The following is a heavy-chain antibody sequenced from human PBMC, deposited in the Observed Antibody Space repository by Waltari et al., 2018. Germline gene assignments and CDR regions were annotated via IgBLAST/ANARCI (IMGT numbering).Heavy chain of an antibody. V-gene: IGHV4-34*01. CDR2: INHSGST. CDR3: ARGGIRYFDWLLDFDY. D-gene: IGHD3-9*01. J-gene: IGHJ4*02. Sequence: QVQLQPRGAGLLKLSETLSLTCALYGGSFSGFYSTWIRQPPGKGLGWIGEINHSGSTNYNPTLKSRVTISVDTSKNQFSRKLSSVTAADTAVYYCARGGIRYFDWLLDFDYWGQGTLVTVSS. CDR1: GGSFSGFY.